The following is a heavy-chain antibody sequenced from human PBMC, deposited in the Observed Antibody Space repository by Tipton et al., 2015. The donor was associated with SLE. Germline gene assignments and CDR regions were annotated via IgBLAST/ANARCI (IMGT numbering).Heavy chain of an antibody. CDR3: ARRWDTSTWDY. J-gene: IGHJ4*02. CDR2: IHHSGRT. D-gene: IGHD6-13*01. V-gene: IGHV4-38-2*02. CDR1: GSSIDGGYH. Sequence: TLSLTCIVAGSSIDGGYHSGWIRQPPGKGLDWIANIHHSGRTYYNPSLKSRVTISMDTSKNQFSLKLSSVTAADTAFCYCARRWDTSTWDYWGQGTLVSVSS.